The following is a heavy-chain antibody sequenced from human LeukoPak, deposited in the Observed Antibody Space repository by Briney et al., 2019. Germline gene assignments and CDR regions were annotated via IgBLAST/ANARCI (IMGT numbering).Heavy chain of an antibody. CDR1: GDSVSSNSAA. CDR2: TYYRSKWYN. Sequence: SQTLSLTCAISGDSVSSNSAAWNWIRQSPSRGLEWLGRTYYRSKWYNDYAVSVKSRITINPDTSKNQFSLQLTSVTPEDTAVSYCPRGSPRPSFAARPHYYYYYMDVWGKGTTVTVSS. D-gene: IGHD6-6*01. CDR3: PRGSPRPSFAARPHYYYYYMDV. V-gene: IGHV6-1*01. J-gene: IGHJ6*03.